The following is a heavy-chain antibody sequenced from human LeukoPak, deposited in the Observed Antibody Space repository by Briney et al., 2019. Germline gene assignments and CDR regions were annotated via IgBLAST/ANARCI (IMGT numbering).Heavy chain of an antibody. J-gene: IGHJ5*02. CDR2: IYTSGST. D-gene: IGHD3-22*01. CDR1: GGSISSGSYY. CDR3: ARERITVIFDWFDP. V-gene: IGHV4-61*02. Sequence: PSQTLSLTCTVSGGSISSGSYYWSWIRQPAGKGLEWIGCIYTSGSTNYNPSLKSRVTISVDTSKNQFSLKLSSVTAADTAVYYCARERITVIFDWFDPWGQGTLVTVSS.